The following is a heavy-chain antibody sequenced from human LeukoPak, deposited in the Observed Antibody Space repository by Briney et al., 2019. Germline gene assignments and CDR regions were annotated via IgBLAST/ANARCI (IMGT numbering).Heavy chain of an antibody. V-gene: IGHV3-9*01. Sequence: GRSLRLSCAASGFTFDDYAMHWVRQAPGKGLEWVSGISWNSGSIGYADSVKGRFSISRDNAKNSLYLQMNSLRAEDTALYYCAKGMSMEYYDILEGFDYWGQGTLVTVSS. CDR2: ISWNSGSI. J-gene: IGHJ4*02. CDR3: AKGMSMEYYDILEGFDY. CDR1: GFTFDDYA. D-gene: IGHD3-9*01.